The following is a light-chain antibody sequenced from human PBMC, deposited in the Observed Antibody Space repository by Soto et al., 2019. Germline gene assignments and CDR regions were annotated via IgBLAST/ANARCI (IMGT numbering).Light chain of an antibody. V-gene: IGKV3-20*01. J-gene: IGKJ1*01. CDR1: QSISRY. CDR2: GAS. CDR3: QQYGSSPPT. Sequence: LVLSSGGRTHLSRRASQSISRYLAWYQQKPGQGPRLLIYGASSRATGTPDRFSGSGSGTDFTLTINRLEPEDFALYYCQQYGSSPPTFGQGTKMDI.